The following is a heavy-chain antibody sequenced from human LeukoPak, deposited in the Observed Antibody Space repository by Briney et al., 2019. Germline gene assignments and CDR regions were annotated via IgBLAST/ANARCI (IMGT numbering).Heavy chain of an antibody. CDR2: IYNSGTT. V-gene: IGHV4-4*07. J-gene: IGHJ5*02. CDR3: ATYSPNDSKFDP. Sequence: SETLSLTCTVSGGSFSSYYWTWIRQPAGKGLKWIGRIYNSGTTNYSPSLESRVTMSLDTSKNRFSLSLSSVAAADTAVYYCATYSPNDSKFDPWGQGSLVTVSS. CDR1: GGSFSSYY. D-gene: IGHD5-12*01.